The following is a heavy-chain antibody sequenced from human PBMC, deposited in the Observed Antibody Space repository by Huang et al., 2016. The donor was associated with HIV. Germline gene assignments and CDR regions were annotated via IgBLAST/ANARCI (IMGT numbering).Heavy chain of an antibody. CDR1: GYSFSDYA. V-gene: IGHV7-4-1*02. D-gene: IGHD1-7*01. J-gene: IGHJ5*02. Sequence: QVQLVQSGSEFKKPGASVRVSCKASGYSFSDYAVNWVRQAPGQGLEWMGWINPKTGNATYVKGFRGRFVFSLDTSVKTAYLHISSLKTEDAAVYYCARDARELRDYLVRFNWFAPWGQGTLVTVSS. CDR2: INPKTGNA. CDR3: ARDARELRDYLVRFNWFAP.